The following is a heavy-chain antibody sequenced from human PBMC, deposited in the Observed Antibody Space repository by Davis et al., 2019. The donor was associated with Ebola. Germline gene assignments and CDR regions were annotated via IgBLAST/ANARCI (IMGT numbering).Heavy chain of an antibody. D-gene: IGHD3-22*01. J-gene: IGHJ1*01. V-gene: IGHV3-53*01. CDR2: IYSGGST. CDR3: ARAISSGYYYVEYFQH. CDR1: GFTVSSNY. Sequence: GESLKISCAASGFTVSSNYMSWVRQAPGKGLEWVSVIYSGGSTYYADPVKGRFTISRDNTKNTLYLQMNSLRAEDTAVYYCARAISSGYYYVEYFQHWGQGTLVTVSS.